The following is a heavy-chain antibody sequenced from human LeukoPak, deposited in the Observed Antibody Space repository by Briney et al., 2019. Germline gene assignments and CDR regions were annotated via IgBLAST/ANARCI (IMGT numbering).Heavy chain of an antibody. CDR1: GFTFSSYA. J-gene: IGHJ3*02. D-gene: IGHD1-26*01. CDR2: ISYDGSNK. CDR3: ARVRELLSQWHAFDI. V-gene: IGHV3-30-3*01. Sequence: PGGSLRLSCAASGFTFSSYAMHWVRQAPGKGLEWVAVISYDGSNKYYADSVKGRFTISRDNSKNTLYLQMNSLRAEDTAVYYCARVRELLSQWHAFDIWGQGTMVTVSS.